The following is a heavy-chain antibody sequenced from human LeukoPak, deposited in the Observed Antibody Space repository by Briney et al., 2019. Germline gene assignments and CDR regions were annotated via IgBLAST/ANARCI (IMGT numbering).Heavy chain of an antibody. V-gene: IGHV4-30-4*08. Sequence: PSQTLSLTCTVSGDSISSGYYYWRWVRQPPGTGLEWIGYIYYSGSTYYNPSLKSRITISVDTSKNQFSLKLSSVIAADTAVYYCARYCSGTDYYYYYMDVWGKGTTVTVSS. CDR1: GDSISSGYYY. D-gene: IGHD2-15*01. J-gene: IGHJ6*03. CDR3: ARYCSGTDYYYYYMDV. CDR2: IYYSGST.